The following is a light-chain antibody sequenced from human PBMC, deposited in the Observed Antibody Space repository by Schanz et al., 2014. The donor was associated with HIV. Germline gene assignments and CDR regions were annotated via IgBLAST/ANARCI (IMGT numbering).Light chain of an antibody. J-gene: IGLJ3*02. CDR3: QSYDKSLSAWV. CDR1: RSNIGTGFD. Sequence: QSLLTQPPSVSAAPGQRVTISCTGTRSNIGTGFDVHWYQLLPGTAPKVLIFANTHRPSGVPDRFSGSKSGTSASLAITGLQAEDEADYYCQSYDKSLSAWVFGGGTKLTVL. V-gene: IGLV1-40*01. CDR2: ANT.